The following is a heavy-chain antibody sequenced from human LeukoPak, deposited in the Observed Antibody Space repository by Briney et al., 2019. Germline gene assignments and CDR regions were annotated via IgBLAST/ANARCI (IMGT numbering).Heavy chain of an antibody. CDR2: ITDNGVYT. J-gene: IGHJ4*02. CDR3: VQAGTAYYYSY. Sequence: HPGGSLRLSCSASGFIISDYAMHWVRQAPGKGLEYVSAITDNGVYTYYADSVKGRFTISRDNSKNTLFLQMSSLRTEDTAVYYCVQAGTAYYYSYWGQGTLVTVSS. D-gene: IGHD3-9*01. CDR1: GFIISDYA. V-gene: IGHV3-64D*06.